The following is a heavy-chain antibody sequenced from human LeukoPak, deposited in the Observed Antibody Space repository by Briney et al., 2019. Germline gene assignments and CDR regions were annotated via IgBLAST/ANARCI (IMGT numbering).Heavy chain of an antibody. CDR2: IYHSGST. D-gene: IGHD2-2*01. Sequence: SQTLSLTCTVSGGSISSGGYYWSWIRQPPGKGLEWIGYIYHSGSTYYNPSLKSRVTISVDRSKNQFSLKLSSVTAADTAVYYCARHLGYCSSTSCYGRYAPGGYYYYGMDVWGQGTTVTVSS. CDR1: GGSISSGGYY. J-gene: IGHJ6*02. V-gene: IGHV4-30-2*01. CDR3: ARHLGYCSSTSCYGRYAPGGYYYYGMDV.